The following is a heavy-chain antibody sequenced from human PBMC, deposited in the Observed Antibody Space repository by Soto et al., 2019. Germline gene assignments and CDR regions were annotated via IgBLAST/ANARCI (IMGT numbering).Heavy chain of an antibody. J-gene: IGHJ6*02. D-gene: IGHD1-26*01. V-gene: IGHV4-30-2*01. Sequence: PSETLSLTCAVSGRSISRGGYSWSWIRQPPGKGLEWIGYIYHSGSTYYNPSLKSRVTISVDRSKNQFSLKLSSVTAADTAVYYCARGGSYGLLGMDVWGQGTTV. CDR1: GRSISRGGYS. CDR2: IYHSGST. CDR3: ARGGSYGLLGMDV.